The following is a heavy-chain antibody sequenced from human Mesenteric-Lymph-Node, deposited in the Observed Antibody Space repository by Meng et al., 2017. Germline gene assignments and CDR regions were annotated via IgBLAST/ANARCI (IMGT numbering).Heavy chain of an antibody. CDR1: GGSFSGYY. CDR3: ARGPYGDYFDY. D-gene: IGHD4-17*01. Sequence: SETLSLTCAVYGGSFSGYYWSWIRQPPGKGLEWIGEINHSGSTNYNPSLKSRVTISVDTSKNQFSLKLSSVTAADTAVYYCARGPYGDYFDYWGQGTLVTVSS. J-gene: IGHJ4*02. CDR2: INHSGST. V-gene: IGHV4-34*01.